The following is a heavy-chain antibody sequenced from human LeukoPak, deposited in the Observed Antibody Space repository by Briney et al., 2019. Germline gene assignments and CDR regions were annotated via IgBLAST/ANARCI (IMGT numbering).Heavy chain of an antibody. Sequence: PSETLSLTCTVSGDSISSHYWSWIRQPPGKGLEWIGYIYYSGSTNYNPSLKSRVTISVDKSKNQFSLKLSSVTAADTAVYYCARRRFLRGPDVVNPFDYWGQGTLVTVSS. J-gene: IGHJ4*02. V-gene: IGHV4-59*11. CDR3: ARRRFLRGPDVVNPFDY. D-gene: IGHD5/OR15-5a*01. CDR1: GDSISSHY. CDR2: IYYSGST.